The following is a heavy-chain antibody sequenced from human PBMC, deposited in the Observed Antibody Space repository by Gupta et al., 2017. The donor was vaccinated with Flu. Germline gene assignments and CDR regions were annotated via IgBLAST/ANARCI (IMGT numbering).Heavy chain of an antibody. CDR2: ISYYGSNK. CDR3: AKDPASRYVYYYYGMDV. V-gene: IGHV3-30*18. D-gene: IGHD6-13*01. J-gene: IGHJ6*02. CDR1: GFTFSSYG. Sequence: QVQLVESGGGVVQPGRSLRLSCAASGFTFSSYGMHWVRQAPGKGLEWVAVISYYGSNKYYADSVKGRFTISRDNSKNTLYLQMNSLRAEDTAVYYCAKDPASRYVYYYYGMDVWGQGTTVTVSS.